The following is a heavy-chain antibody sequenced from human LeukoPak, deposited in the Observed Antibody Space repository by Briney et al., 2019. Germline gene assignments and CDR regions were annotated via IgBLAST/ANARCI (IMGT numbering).Heavy chain of an antibody. D-gene: IGHD3-22*01. CDR1: GYTFTGYY. V-gene: IGHV1-2*02. CDR3: ARDGDSYYYDSSGYYPDY. J-gene: IGHJ4*02. Sequence: GASVKVSCKASGYTFTGYYMHWVRQAPGQGLEWMGWINPNSGGTNYAQKFRGRVTMTRDTSISTAYMELSRLRSDDTAVYCCARDGDSYYYDSSGYYPDYWGQGTLVTVSS. CDR2: INPNSGGT.